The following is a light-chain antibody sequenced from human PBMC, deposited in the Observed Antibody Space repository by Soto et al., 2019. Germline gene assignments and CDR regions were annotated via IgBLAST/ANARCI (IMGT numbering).Light chain of an antibody. Sequence: IQMTHSPSTLSASVGDRVTITFRASQSISIWLAWYQQKPGKAPKILIYKASSLESGVPSRFSGSGSGTEFTLTISSLQPEDFATYYCQQFRSLPITFGQGTRLEIK. J-gene: IGKJ5*01. CDR2: KAS. CDR3: QQFRSLPIT. V-gene: IGKV1-5*03. CDR1: QSISIW.